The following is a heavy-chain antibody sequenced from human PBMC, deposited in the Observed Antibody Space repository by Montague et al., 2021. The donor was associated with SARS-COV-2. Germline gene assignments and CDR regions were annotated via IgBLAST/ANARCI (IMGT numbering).Heavy chain of an antibody. J-gene: IGHJ4*02. CDR3: TRGAPGY. CDR1: VEWCSGYK. Sequence: SETLSLTCAVYVEWCSGYKWTWIRQSPGKTLEWLGQLSPSGSAKYNPSLKSRVTISVDTAKNQFSLKLTPVNVADTAVYYCTRGAPGYWGQGTLVTVSS. CDR2: LSPSGSA. V-gene: IGHV4-34*01.